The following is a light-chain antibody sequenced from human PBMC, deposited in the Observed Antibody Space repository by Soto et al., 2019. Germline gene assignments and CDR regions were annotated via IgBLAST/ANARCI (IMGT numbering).Light chain of an antibody. CDR3: QQYGSSPWT. J-gene: IGKJ1*01. Sequence: EIVLTQSPGTLSLSPGERATLSCRPSQSVSSSYLAWYQQKPGQAPRLLIYGASSRATGIPDRFSGSGSGTDFTLTISRLEPEDFAVYYCQQYGSSPWTFGQGTKVDI. CDR2: GAS. V-gene: IGKV3-20*01. CDR1: QSVSSSY.